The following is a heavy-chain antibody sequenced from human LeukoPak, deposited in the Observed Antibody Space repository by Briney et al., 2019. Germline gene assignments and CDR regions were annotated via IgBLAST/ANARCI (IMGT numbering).Heavy chain of an antibody. CDR1: GGSFSGYY. CDR3: ARTVIYAFDI. D-gene: IGHD3-22*01. J-gene: IGHJ3*02. CDR2: INHSGST. Sequence: PSETLSLTCAVYGGSFSGYYWSWIRQPPGKGLEWIGEINHSGSTNYNPSLKSRVTISVDTSKNQFSLKLSSVTAADTAVYYCARTVIYAFDIWGQGTMVTVSS. V-gene: IGHV4-34*01.